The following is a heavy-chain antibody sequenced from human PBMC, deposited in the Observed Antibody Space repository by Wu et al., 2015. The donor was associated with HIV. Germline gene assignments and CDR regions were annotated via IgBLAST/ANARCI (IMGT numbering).Heavy chain of an antibody. D-gene: IGHD2-15*01. CDR1: GYTFTSYD. V-gene: IGHV1-8*03. CDR3: ARGYCSGGSCYPGYFDY. J-gene: IGHJ4*02. CDR2: MNPNSGNT. Sequence: QVQLVQSGAEVKKPGASVKVSCKASGYTFTSYDINWVRQATGQGLEWMGWMNPNSGNTGYAQKFQGRVTITRNTSISTAYMELSSLRSEDTAVYYCARGYCSGGSCYPGYFDYWGQGTLVTVSS.